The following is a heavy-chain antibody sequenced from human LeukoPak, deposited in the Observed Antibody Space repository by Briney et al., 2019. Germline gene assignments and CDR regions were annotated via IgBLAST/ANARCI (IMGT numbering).Heavy chain of an antibody. CDR2: IYYSGGT. D-gene: IGHD3-10*01. Sequence: SETLSLTCTVSGGSISSSSYYWGWIRHPPGKGLEWIGSIYYSGGTYYNPSLKSRVTISVATSKNQFSLKLSSVTAADTAVYYCARHRDYYGSGSYLNWFDPWGQGTLVTVSS. CDR3: ARHRDYYGSGSYLNWFDP. J-gene: IGHJ5*02. CDR1: GGSISSSSYY. V-gene: IGHV4-39*01.